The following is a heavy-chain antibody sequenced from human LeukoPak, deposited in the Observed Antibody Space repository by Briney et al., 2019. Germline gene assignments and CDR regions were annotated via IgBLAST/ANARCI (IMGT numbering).Heavy chain of an antibody. CDR3: ARQGGASGWFDP. CDR1: GYTFTGYY. V-gene: IGHV1-2*02. J-gene: IGHJ5*02. Sequence: SVTVSFKASGYTFTGYYIHWVRQAPGQGLDWMGWLHPNSGGTYYAEKFQDRVTITRDTSIRTAYMDLNSLRFDDSAGYYCARQGGASGWFDPWGQGTLVTVPS. CDR2: LHPNSGGT. D-gene: IGHD1-26*01.